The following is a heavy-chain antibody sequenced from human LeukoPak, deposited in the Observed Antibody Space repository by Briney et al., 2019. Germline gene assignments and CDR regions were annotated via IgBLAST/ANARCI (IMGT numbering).Heavy chain of an antibody. D-gene: IGHD2-21*02. J-gene: IGHJ2*01. CDR1: GYIFPNYW. CDR3: ARVVVVTSTHWYFDL. CDR2: IHPGDSDT. Sequence: GESLKISCEASGYIFPNYWIGWVRPVPGKGLDWMGLIHPGDSDTRYSPSFQGQVTISVDKSITTAYLQWSSLQASDTAIYFCARVVVVTSTHWYFDLWGRGSLVTVFS. V-gene: IGHV5-51*01.